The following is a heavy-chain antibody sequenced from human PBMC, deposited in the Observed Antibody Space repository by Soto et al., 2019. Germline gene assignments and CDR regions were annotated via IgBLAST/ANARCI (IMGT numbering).Heavy chain of an antibody. V-gene: IGHV3-7*01. CDR2: IKQDGSEK. Sequence: GGSLRLSCAASGFTFSSYWMSWVRQAPGKGLEWVANIKQDGSEKYYVDSVKGRFTISRDNAKNSLYLQMNSLRAEDTAVYYCARDLPSNIVLMVYATHEGEWLFDYWGQGTLVTVSS. CDR3: ARDLPSNIVLMVYATHEGEWLFDY. CDR1: GFTFSSYW. J-gene: IGHJ4*02. D-gene: IGHD2-8*01.